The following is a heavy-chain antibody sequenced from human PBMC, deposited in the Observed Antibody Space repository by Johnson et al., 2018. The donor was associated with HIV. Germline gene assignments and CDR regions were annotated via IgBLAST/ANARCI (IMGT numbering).Heavy chain of an antibody. CDR2: INWNGGNT. D-gene: IGHD2-15*01. J-gene: IGHJ3*02. CDR3: ARDPGVVEAPRSRVDAFDI. Sequence: VQLVESGGGVIRPGGSLRLSCAASGFTFADYGMTWVRQAPGKGLEWVSGINWNGGNTGYVDSVKGRFTISRDNAKNSLYLQMNSPRAEDTAVYYCARDPGVVEAPRSRVDAFDIWGQGTMVTVSS. V-gene: IGHV3-20*04. CDR1: GFTFADYG.